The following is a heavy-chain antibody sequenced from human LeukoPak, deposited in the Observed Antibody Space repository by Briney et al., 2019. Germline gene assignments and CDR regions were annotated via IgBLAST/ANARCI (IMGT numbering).Heavy chain of an antibody. J-gene: IGHJ5*02. CDR3: ARDKGNYDGFDP. Sequence: SETLSLTCTVSGGSISSYYWSWNRQPPGKGLEWIGYIYYSGSTNYNPSLKSRVTISVDTSKNQFSLKLSSVTAADTAVYYCARDKGNYDGFDPWGQGTLVTVSS. V-gene: IGHV4-59*01. D-gene: IGHD1-7*01. CDR1: GGSISSYY. CDR2: IYYSGST.